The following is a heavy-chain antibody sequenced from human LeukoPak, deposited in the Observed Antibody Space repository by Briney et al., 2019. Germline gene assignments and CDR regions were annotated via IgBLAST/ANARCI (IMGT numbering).Heavy chain of an antibody. CDR2: IYSGGST. J-gene: IGHJ4*02. V-gene: IGHV3-66*01. Sequence: PGGSLTLSCAASGFTVSNNYMRWVRQAPGKGLEWVSLIYSGGSTYYADSVRGRFTISRDNSKNTLYLQMGSLRTEDMAVFYCARGSHRRYSSSWYSLWGQGTLVTVSS. CDR1: GFTVSNNY. D-gene: IGHD6-13*01. CDR3: ARGSHRRYSSSWYSL.